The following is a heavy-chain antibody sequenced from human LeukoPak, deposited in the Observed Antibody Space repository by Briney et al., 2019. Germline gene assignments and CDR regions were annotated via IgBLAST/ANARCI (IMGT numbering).Heavy chain of an antibody. J-gene: IGHJ3*02. D-gene: IGHD2-15*01. CDR3: AKSNYCSGGSCYSSYDAFDI. Sequence: GRSLRLSCAASGFTFSSYGMHWVRQAPGKGLEWVAVISYDGSNKYYADSVKGRFTISRDNSKNTLYLQMNSLRAEDTAVYYCAKSNYCSGGSCYSSYDAFDIWGQGTMVTVSS. V-gene: IGHV3-30*18. CDR2: ISYDGSNK. CDR1: GFTFSSYG.